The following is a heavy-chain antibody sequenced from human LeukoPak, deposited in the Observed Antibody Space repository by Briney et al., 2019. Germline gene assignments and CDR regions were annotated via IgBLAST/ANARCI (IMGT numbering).Heavy chain of an antibody. V-gene: IGHV3-49*03. CDR3: TRDLSGSSGWYGGSDAFDI. J-gene: IGHJ3*02. D-gene: IGHD6-19*01. Sequence: GGSLRLSCTASGFTFGDYAMSWFRQGPGKGLEGGGFIRSKAYGGTTEYAASVKGRFTISRDDSKSIAYLQMNSLKTEDTAVYYCTRDLSGSSGWYGGSDAFDIWGQGTMVTVSS. CDR2: IRSKAYGGTT. CDR1: GFTFGDYA.